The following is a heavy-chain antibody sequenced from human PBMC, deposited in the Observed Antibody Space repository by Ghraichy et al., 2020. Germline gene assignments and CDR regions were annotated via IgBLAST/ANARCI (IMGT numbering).Heavy chain of an antibody. CDR2: IIPIFGTA. V-gene: IGHV1-69*13. CDR3: ARRILAVAGTGWFDP. J-gene: IGHJ5*02. D-gene: IGHD6-19*01. Sequence: SVKVSCKASGGTFSSYAISWVRQAPGQGLEWMGGIIPIFGTANYAQKFQGRVTITADESTSTAYMELSSLRSEDTAVYYCARRILAVAGTGWFDPWGQGTLVTVSS. CDR1: GGTFSSYA.